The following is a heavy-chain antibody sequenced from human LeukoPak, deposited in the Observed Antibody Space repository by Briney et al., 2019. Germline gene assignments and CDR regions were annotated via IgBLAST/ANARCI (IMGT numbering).Heavy chain of an antibody. D-gene: IGHD6-13*01. CDR2: ISSSGSTI. J-gene: IGHJ4*02. CDR3: ARDGVRYSSSWYLTGSS. CDR1: GFTFTNYA. Sequence: PGGSLRLSCAASGFTFTNYAMSWVRQAPGKGLEWVSYISSSGSTIYYADSVKGRFTISRDNAKNSLYLQMNSLRAEDTAVYYCARDGVRYSSSWYLTGSSWGQGTLVTVSS. V-gene: IGHV3-11*01.